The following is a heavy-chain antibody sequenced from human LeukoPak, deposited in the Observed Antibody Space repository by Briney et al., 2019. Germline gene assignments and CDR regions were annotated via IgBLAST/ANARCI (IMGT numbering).Heavy chain of an antibody. Sequence: SETLSLTCVVYGGSFSGHYWSWIRQPPGKRLEWIGEINHSGSTNYIPSLKSRVTISVDTSRSQFSLKLSSVTAADTAVYYCARHDYRGINDGMDVWGQGTTVIVSS. D-gene: IGHD3-16*02. V-gene: IGHV4-34*01. CDR3: ARHDYRGINDGMDV. J-gene: IGHJ6*02. CDR1: GGSFSGHY. CDR2: INHSGST.